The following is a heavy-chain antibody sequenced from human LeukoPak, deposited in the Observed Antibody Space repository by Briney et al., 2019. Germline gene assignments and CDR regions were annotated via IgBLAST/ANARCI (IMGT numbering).Heavy chain of an antibody. CDR2: ISRSSDNI. J-gene: IGHJ4*02. CDR1: GFTFSSYT. V-gene: IGHV3-48*02. D-gene: IGHD3-3*01. Sequence: TGGSLRPSCAASGFTFSSYTMNWVRQAPGKGLEWVSYISRSSDNIYYADSVKGRFTTSRDNAKRSVYLQMNSLRNEDTAVYYCTKDGPYNDVWYVDYWGQGTLVTVSS. CDR3: TKDGPYNDVWYVDY.